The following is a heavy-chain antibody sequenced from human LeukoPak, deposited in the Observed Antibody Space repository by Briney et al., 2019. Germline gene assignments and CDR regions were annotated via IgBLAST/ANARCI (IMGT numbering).Heavy chain of an antibody. V-gene: IGHV3-21*01. CDR3: ARVDCSGASCYLDY. D-gene: IGHD2-15*01. J-gene: IGHJ4*02. Sequence: PGGSLRLSCEVSGFTLSRFNMHWVRQAPGKGLEWVSGISSSSYYLTYADSVKGRFTVSRDNAKNSVFLLMNSLTAEDTAVYCCARVDCSGASCYLDYWGQGTLVTVSS. CDR2: ISSSSYYL. CDR1: GFTLSRFN.